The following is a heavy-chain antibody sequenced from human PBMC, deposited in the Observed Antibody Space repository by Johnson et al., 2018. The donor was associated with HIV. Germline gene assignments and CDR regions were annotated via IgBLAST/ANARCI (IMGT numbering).Heavy chain of an antibody. V-gene: IGHV3-30*04. CDR2: ISYDGGNK. CDR1: GFTFSRYA. J-gene: IGHJ3*01. D-gene: IGHD2-2*01. CDR3: AKDLAVVFVTTNGAGAFDL. Sequence: QVQLVESGGGVVQPGRSLRLSCAASGFTFSRYAMHWVRQAPGKGLEWVAVISYDGGNKYYADSVKGRFPISRDNSKNKVYLQMNSLRAEDTAVYYCAKDLAVVFVTTNGAGAFDLWGQGTLVTVSS.